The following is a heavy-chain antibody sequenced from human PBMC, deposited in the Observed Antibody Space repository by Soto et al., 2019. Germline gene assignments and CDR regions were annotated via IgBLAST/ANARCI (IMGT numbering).Heavy chain of an antibody. Sequence: SETLSLTCTVSGGSISSGGYYWSWIRQHPGKGLEWIGYIYYSGSTYYNPSLKSRVTISVDTSKNQFSLKLSSVTAADTAVYYCARDHCSGGSCYSWPPYNWFDPWGQGTLVTVS. D-gene: IGHD2-15*01. J-gene: IGHJ5*02. V-gene: IGHV4-31*03. CDR3: ARDHCSGGSCYSWPPYNWFDP. CDR2: IYYSGST. CDR1: GGSISSGGYY.